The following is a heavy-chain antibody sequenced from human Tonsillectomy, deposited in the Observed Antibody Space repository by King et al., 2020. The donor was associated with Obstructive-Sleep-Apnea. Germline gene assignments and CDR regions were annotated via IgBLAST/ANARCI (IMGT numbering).Heavy chain of an antibody. CDR1: GGTFSSYA. V-gene: IGHV1-69*10. Sequence: VQLVESGAEVKKPGSSVKVSCKASGGTFSSYAISWVRQAPGQGLEWMGGIIPILGIANYAQKFQGRVTITAYKSTSTAYMELSSLRSEDTAVYYCARDRGTMVRGVITHYFDYWGQGTLVTVSS. CDR2: IIPILGIA. CDR3: ARDRGTMVRGVITHYFDY. J-gene: IGHJ4*02. D-gene: IGHD3-10*01.